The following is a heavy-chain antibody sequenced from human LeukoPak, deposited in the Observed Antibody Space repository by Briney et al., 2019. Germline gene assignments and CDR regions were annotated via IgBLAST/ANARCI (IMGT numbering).Heavy chain of an antibody. CDR3: ARDVWGIGWFDP. J-gene: IGHJ5*02. V-gene: IGHV3-21*01. D-gene: IGHD7-27*01. CDR2: ISSSSSYI. CDR1: GFTFSSYS. Sequence: GGSLRLSCAASGFTFSSYSMNWVRQAPGKGLEWVSSISSSSSYIYYADSVKGRFTISRDNAKNSLYLQMNSLRAEDTAVYYCARDVWGIGWFDPWGQGTLVTVSS.